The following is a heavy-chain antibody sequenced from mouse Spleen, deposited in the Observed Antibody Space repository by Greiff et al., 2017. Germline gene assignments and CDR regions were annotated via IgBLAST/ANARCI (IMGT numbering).Heavy chain of an antibody. Sequence: VQLQQPGAELVMPGASVKLSCKASGYTFTSYWMHWVKQRPGQGLEWIGEIDPSDSYTNYNQKFKGKATLTVDKSSSTAYMQLSSLTSEDSAVYYCAVLDYWGQGTTLTVSS. CDR3: AVLDY. CDR1: GYTFTSYW. V-gene: IGHV1-69*01. J-gene: IGHJ2*01. CDR2: IDPSDSYT.